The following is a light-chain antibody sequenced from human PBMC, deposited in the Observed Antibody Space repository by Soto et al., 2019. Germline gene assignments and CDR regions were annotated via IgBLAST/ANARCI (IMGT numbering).Light chain of an antibody. CDR3: QQYNFYWT. Sequence: DIQMTQSPSTLPASVGDRVTITCRASQTISHWLAWYQQKPGKVPKLLIYKASSLESGVPSRFSSSGSGTEFTLTISSLQPDDFATYYCQQYNFYWTFGQGTKVEIK. J-gene: IGKJ1*01. CDR2: KAS. CDR1: QTISHW. V-gene: IGKV1-5*03.